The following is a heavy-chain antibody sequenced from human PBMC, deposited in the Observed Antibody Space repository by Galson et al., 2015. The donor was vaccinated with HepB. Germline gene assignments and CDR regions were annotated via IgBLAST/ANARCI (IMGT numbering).Heavy chain of an antibody. J-gene: IGHJ3*02. CDR2: ITSTSSTI. V-gene: IGHV3-48*02. CDR3: ARDQLGYCSAKTCYNSHAFDI. Sequence: SLRLSCAASGFTFSNYGMNWVRQAPGKGLEWVSHITSTSSTIYYADSVKGRFTMSRDNAKNSLYLQMDSLRDEDTAVYYCARDQLGYCSAKTCYNSHAFDIWGRGTMVTVSS. CDR1: GFTFSNYG. D-gene: IGHD2-2*02.